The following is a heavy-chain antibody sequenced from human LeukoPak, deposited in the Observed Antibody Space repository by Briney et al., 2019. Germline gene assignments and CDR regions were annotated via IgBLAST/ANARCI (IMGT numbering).Heavy chain of an antibody. CDR2: ISSSSSYI. V-gene: IGHV3-21*01. CDR1: GFTFSSYS. D-gene: IGHD2-2*01. Sequence: PGGSLRLSCAASGFTFSSYSMNWVRQAPGKGLEWVSSISSSSSYIYYADSVKGRFTISRDNAKNSLYLQMNSLRAEDTAVYYCARGRYCSSTSCPRKHFDYWGQGTLVTVSS. J-gene: IGHJ4*02. CDR3: ARGRYCSSTSCPRKHFDY.